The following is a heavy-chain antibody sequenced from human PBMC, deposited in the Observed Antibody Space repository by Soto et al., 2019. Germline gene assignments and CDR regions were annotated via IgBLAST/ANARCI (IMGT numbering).Heavy chain of an antibody. Sequence: EVQLLESGGGLVQPGGSLRLSCAASGFTFSSYAMSWVRQAPGKGLEWVSAISGSGGSTYYADSVKGRFTISRDNSKNTLYLQMNSLRAEDTAVYYCARDIFGLLTLGVSDFWGQGTLVTVSS. D-gene: IGHD3-10*02. CDR3: ARDIFGLLTLGVSDF. CDR2: ISGSGGST. V-gene: IGHV3-23*01. J-gene: IGHJ4*02. CDR1: GFTFSSYA.